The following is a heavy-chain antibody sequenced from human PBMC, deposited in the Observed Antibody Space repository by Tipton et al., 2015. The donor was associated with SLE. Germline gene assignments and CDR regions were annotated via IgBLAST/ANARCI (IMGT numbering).Heavy chain of an antibody. CDR1: GFTFSDYV. CDR3: ARRINLDY. D-gene: IGHD3-16*01. Sequence: SLRLSCAASGFTFSDYVMHWVRQAPGKGLEWVAFIRYDGSNKYYADSVKGRFTISRDNSKNTLYMQMNSLRAEDTAVYYCARRINLDYWGQGTLVTVSS. J-gene: IGHJ4*02. V-gene: IGHV3-30*19. CDR2: IRYDGSNK.